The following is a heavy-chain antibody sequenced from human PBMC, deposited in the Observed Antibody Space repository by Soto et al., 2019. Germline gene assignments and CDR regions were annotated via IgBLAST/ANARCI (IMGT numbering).Heavy chain of an antibody. CDR2: IFHNGNT. V-gene: IGHV4-4*02. J-gene: IGHJ6*03. CDR3: ARGRTSIRYYYFIDV. D-gene: IGHD1-7*01. Sequence: QVQLQESGPGLVKPSETLSLTCAVSGGSISSRNWWTWVRQPPGKGLEWIGEIFHNGNTKYNSSRKSRLTISVDEAKNQFSLRLISVTAADTAVYFCARGRTSIRYYYFIDVWGKGTAVTVSS. CDR1: GGSISSRNW.